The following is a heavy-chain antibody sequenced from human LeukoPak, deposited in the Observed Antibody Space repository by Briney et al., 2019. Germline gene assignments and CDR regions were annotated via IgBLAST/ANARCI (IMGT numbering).Heavy chain of an antibody. V-gene: IGHV1-8*01. CDR3: AYMTTGHRGYFDY. J-gene: IGHJ4*02. D-gene: IGHD4-11*01. Sequence: GASVKVSCKASGYTFTSYDINWVRQATGQGLEWMGWMNPNSGNTGYAQKFQGRVTMTRNTSISTAYMELSSLRSEDTAVYYCAYMTTGHRGYFDYWGQGTLVTVSS. CDR1: GYTFTSYD. CDR2: MNPNSGNT.